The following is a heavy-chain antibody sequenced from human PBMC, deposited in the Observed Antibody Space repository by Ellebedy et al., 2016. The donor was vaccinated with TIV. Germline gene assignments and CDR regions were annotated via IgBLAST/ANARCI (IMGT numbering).Heavy chain of an antibody. CDR2: ISYSGGTT. J-gene: IGHJ4*02. CDR1: TFTFSNYA. CDR3: AREYYGLDY. D-gene: IGHD3-3*01. Sequence: GGSLRLSCAASTFTFSNYAMSWVRLAPGKGLEWVSAISYSGGTTFYTDSVKGRFTISRDNAKNSLYLQMNSLRAEDTAVYYCAREYYGLDYWGQGILVTVSS. V-gene: IGHV3-23*01.